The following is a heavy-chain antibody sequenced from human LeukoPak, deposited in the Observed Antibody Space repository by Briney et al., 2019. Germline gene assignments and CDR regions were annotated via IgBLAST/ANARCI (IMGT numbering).Heavy chain of an antibody. CDR2: IYYSGST. CDR1: GGSISSGDYY. CDR3: AREPSTVTTHYFDY. V-gene: IGHV4-30-4*01. Sequence: SQTLSLTCTVSGGSISSGDYYWSWIRQPPGKGLEWIGYIYYSGSTYYNPSLKSRVTISVDTSKNQFSLKLSSVTAADTAVYYCAREPSTVTTHYFDYWGQGTLVTVSS. J-gene: IGHJ4*02. D-gene: IGHD4-17*01.